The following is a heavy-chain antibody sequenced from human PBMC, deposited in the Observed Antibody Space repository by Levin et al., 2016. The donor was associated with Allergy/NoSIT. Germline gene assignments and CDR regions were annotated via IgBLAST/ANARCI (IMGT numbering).Heavy chain of an antibody. CDR1: RFTFSSYG. V-gene: IGHV3-23*01. CDR2: ITDGGNT. CDR3: AKGLIGGLIGGAGLDY. Sequence: GESLKISCAASRFTFSSYGMTWVRQAPGKGLDWVASITDGGNTYYAGSVKGRFTISRDNSKSTLYLQMNILRGEDAAIYHCAKGLIGGLIGGAGLDYWGQGTLVTVSS. J-gene: IGHJ4*02. D-gene: IGHD6-13*01.